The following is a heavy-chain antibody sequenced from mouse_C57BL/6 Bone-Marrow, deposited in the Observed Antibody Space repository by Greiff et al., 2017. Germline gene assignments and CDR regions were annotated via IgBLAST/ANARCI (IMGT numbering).Heavy chain of an antibody. CDR2: IYPGDGDT. V-gene: IGHV1-80*01. Sequence: VQLQESGAELVKPGASVKISCKASGYAFSSYWMNWVKQRPGKGLEWIGQIYPGDGDTNYNGKFKGKATLTADKSSSTAYMQLSSLTSEDSAVYFCARGQLRPYYYAMDDWGQGTSVTVSS. CDR1: GYAFSSYW. D-gene: IGHD3-2*02. CDR3: ARGQLRPYYYAMDD. J-gene: IGHJ4*01.